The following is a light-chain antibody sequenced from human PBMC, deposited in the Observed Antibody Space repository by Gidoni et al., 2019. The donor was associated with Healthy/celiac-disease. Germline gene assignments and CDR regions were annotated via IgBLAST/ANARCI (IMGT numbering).Light chain of an antibody. CDR1: SSDVGGYNY. Sequence: QSALTQPASVSGCPRQSSSISCTGTSSDVGGYNYVSWYQQHPGKAHKLMIYDVSKRPSGVSTRFSGSKSGNTASLTISGLQAEDEADYYCSSYTSSSTLVVGGGTKLTVL. CDR3: SSYTSSSTLV. CDR2: DVS. J-gene: IGLJ2*01. V-gene: IGLV2-14*01.